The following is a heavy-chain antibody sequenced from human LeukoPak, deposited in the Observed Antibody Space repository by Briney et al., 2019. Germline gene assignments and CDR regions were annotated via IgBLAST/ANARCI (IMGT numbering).Heavy chain of an antibody. Sequence: GGSLRLSCAASGFIFSDYYMSWIRQAPGKGLEWVSAISGSGDNTYYADSVKGRFTISRDNSKNTLYLQMNSLRPEDTAVYYCANAGFRREVMVYAKYDIDVWGKGTTVTVSS. J-gene: IGHJ6*03. CDR2: ISGSGDNT. D-gene: IGHD2-8*01. CDR1: GFIFSDYY. V-gene: IGHV3-23*01. CDR3: ANAGFRREVMVYAKYDIDV.